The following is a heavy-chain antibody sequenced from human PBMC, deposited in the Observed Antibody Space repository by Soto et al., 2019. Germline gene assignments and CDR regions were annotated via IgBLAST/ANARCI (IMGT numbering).Heavy chain of an antibody. J-gene: IGHJ4*02. D-gene: IGHD5-12*01. Sequence: QVQLQESGPGLVKPSQTLSLTCTVSGGSISSGDYYWSWIRQPPGKGLEWIGYMYYSGSTYYNPSLKSRVTISVDTSKNQISLKLSSVTAADTAVYYCARWLGYGPHFDYWGQGTLVTVSS. CDR3: ARWLGYGPHFDY. CDR1: GGSISSGDYY. CDR2: MYYSGST. V-gene: IGHV4-30-4*01.